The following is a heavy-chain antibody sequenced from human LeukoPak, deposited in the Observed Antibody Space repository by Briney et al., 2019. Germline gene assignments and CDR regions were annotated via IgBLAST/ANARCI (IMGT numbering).Heavy chain of an antibody. Sequence: SEILSLTCTVSGGSISSYYWSWIRQPPGKGLEWIGYIYYSGSTNYNPSLKSRVTISVDTSKNQFSLKLSSVTAADTAVYYCARGPVPLDPFDYWGQGPLVTVSS. D-gene: IGHD1-1*01. CDR3: ARGPVPLDPFDY. V-gene: IGHV4-59*01. J-gene: IGHJ4*02. CDR1: GGSISSYY. CDR2: IYYSGST.